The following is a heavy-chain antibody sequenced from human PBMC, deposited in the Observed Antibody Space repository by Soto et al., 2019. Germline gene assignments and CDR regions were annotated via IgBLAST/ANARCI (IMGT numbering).Heavy chain of an antibody. Sequence: QPGGSLRLSCAASGFTFSSYAMHWVRQAPGKGLEWVAVISYDGSNKYYADSVKGRFTISRDNSKNTLYLQMNSMRAEDTAVYYCARVEGVVVPAAMGRWYYGMDAWGQGTTVTVSS. CDR2: ISYDGSNK. CDR1: GFTFSSYA. D-gene: IGHD2-2*01. J-gene: IGHJ6*02. CDR3: ARVEGVVVPAAMGRWYYGMDA. V-gene: IGHV3-30-3*01.